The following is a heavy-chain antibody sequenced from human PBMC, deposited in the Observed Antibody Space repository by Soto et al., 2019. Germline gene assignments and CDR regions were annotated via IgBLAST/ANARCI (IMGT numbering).Heavy chain of an antibody. D-gene: IGHD6-13*01. V-gene: IGHV3-21*01. CDR3: ARGPTSGGQQLAYYYYYMDV. CDR1: GFTFSSYS. Sequence: GGSLRLSCAASGFTFSSYSMNWVRQAPGKGLEWVSSISSSSSYIYYADSVKGRFTISRDNAKNSLYLQMNSLRAEDTAVYYCARGPTSGGQQLAYYYYYMDVWGKGTTVTVSS. CDR2: ISSSSSYI. J-gene: IGHJ6*03.